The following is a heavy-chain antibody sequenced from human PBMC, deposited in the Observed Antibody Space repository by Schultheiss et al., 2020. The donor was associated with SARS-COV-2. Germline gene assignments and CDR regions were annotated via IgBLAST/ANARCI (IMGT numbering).Heavy chain of an antibody. CDR3: ARLFRYYGSGTS. D-gene: IGHD3-10*01. J-gene: IGHJ4*02. Sequence: SETLSLTCAVYGGSFSGYYWSWIRQPPGKGLEWIGEINHSGSTNYNPSLKSRVTISVDTSKNQFSLKLSSVTAADTAVYYCARLFRYYGSGTSWGQGTLVTVSS. CDR1: GGSFSGYY. CDR2: INHSGST. V-gene: IGHV4-34*01.